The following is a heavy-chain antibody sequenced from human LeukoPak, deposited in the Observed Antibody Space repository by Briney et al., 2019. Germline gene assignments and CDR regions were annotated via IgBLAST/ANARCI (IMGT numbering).Heavy chain of an antibody. CDR2: ISPYSGNT. CDR3: ARGGSRGWYSTQGRGYYMDV. V-gene: IGHV1-18*01. Sequence: ASVKVSCKASGYSFIDYGFTWVRQAPAQGLECMGWISPYSGNTEYAQKFQGRVTMTTDTSTATAYMELRGLRSDDTGLYYCARGGSRGWYSTQGRGYYMDVWGKGTTVTVSS. D-gene: IGHD6-19*01. J-gene: IGHJ6*03. CDR1: GYSFIDYG.